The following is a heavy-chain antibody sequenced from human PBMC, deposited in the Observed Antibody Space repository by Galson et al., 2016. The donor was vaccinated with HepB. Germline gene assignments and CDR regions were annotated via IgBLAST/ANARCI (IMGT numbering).Heavy chain of an antibody. CDR2: TYYSSRWNH. Sequence: CAISGDSVSRNGVAWNWIRQSPSRGREWLGRTYYSSRWNHDYSASVKSRITINLDTPNNLFSLQLSSVTPEDTAVYYCARGRNSAFDSWGQGTLVTVSS. D-gene: IGHD1-14*01. J-gene: IGHJ4*02. CDR1: GDSVSRNGVA. CDR3: ARGRNSAFDS. V-gene: IGHV6-1*01.